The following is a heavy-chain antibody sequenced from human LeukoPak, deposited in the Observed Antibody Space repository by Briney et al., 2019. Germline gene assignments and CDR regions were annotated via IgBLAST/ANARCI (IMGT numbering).Heavy chain of an antibody. D-gene: IGHD6-19*01. CDR2: IKSKTDGGTT. J-gene: IGHJ4*02. CDR1: GFTFDDYA. Sequence: GGSLRLSCAASGFTFDDYAMHWVRQAPGKGLEWVGRIKSKTDGGTTDYAAPVKGRFTISRDDSKNTLYLQMNSLKTEDTAVYYCTTGDSSGWYPSTHDYWGQGTLVTVSS. CDR3: TTGDSSGWYPSTHDY. V-gene: IGHV3-15*01.